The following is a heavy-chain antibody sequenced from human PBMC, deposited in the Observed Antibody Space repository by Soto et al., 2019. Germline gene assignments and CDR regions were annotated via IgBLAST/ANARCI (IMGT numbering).Heavy chain of an antibody. CDR1: GGSISSSSYY. Sequence: SETLSLTCTVSGGSISSSSYYWGWIHQPPGKGLEWIGSIYYSGSTYYNPSLKSRVTISVDTSKNQFSLKLSSVTAADTAVYYCARQFRHYGDYAYYSGQRTLVTVSS. D-gene: IGHD4-17*01. CDR3: ARQFRHYGDYAYY. V-gene: IGHV4-39*01. J-gene: IGHJ4*02. CDR2: IYYSGST.